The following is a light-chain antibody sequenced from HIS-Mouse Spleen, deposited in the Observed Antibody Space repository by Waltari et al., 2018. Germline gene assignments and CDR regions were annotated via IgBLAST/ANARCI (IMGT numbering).Light chain of an antibody. Sequence: QSALTQPASVSGSPGQSITISCTGTSSDGGGYNYVSWYKQHPGKAPKLMIYDVSNRPSGVSNRFSGSKSGNTASLTISGLQAEDEADYYCSSYTSSSFNVVFGGGTKLTVL. CDR3: SSYTSSSFNVV. V-gene: IGLV2-14*03. J-gene: IGLJ2*01. CDR2: DVS. CDR1: SSDGGGYNY.